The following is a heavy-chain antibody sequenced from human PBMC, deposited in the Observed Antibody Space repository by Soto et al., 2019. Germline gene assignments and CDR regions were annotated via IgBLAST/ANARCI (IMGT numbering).Heavy chain of an antibody. J-gene: IGHJ3*02. D-gene: IGHD5-12*01. CDR2: IYYSGST. CDR1: GGSISSYY. Sequence: SETLSLTCTVSGGSISSYYWSWIRQPPGKGLEWIGYIYYSGSTNYNPSLKSRVTISVDTSKNQFSLKLSSVTAADTAVYYCARQWLRPLDAFDIWGQGTMVTVSS. CDR3: ARQWLRPLDAFDI. V-gene: IGHV4-59*01.